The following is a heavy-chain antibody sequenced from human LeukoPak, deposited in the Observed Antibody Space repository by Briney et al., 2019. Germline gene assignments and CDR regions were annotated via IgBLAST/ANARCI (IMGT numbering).Heavy chain of an antibody. J-gene: IGHJ6*02. CDR2: ISWNSGSI. CDR3: AKGYYYGMDV. V-gene: IGHV3-9*01. CDR1: GFTFDDYA. Sequence: PGRSLRLSCAASGFTFDDYAMHWARHAPGNGLEWVSGISWNSGSIGYADSVKGRFTISRDNAKNSLYLQMNSLRAEDTALYYCAKGYYYGMDVWGQGTTVTVSS.